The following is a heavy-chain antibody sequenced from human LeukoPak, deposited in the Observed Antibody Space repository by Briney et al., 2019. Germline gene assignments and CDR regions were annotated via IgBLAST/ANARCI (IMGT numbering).Heavy chain of an antibody. CDR3: ARGFTIFGVVSYFDY. CDR1: GYTLTELS. CDR2: FDPEDGET. V-gene: IGHV1-24*01. J-gene: IGHJ4*02. Sequence: ASVKVSCKVSGYTLTELSMHWVRQAPGKGLEWMGGFDPEDGETIYAQKFQGRVTMTEDTSTDTAYMELSSLRAEDTAVYYCARGFTIFGVVSYFDYWGQGTLVTVSS. D-gene: IGHD3-3*01.